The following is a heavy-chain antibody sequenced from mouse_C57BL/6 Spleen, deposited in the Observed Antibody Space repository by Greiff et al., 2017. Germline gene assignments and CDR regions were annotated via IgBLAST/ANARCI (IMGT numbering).Heavy chain of an antibody. CDR1: GFTFSSSA. CDR3: ARDLSSYWYFDV. J-gene: IGHJ1*03. V-gene: IGHV5-4*01. CDR2: ISDGGSYT. Sequence: EVMLVESGGGLVKPGGSLKLSCAASGFTFSSSAMSWVRQTPEKRLEWVATISDGGSYTYYPDNVKGRFTISRDNAKNNLYLQMSHLKSEDTAMYYCARDLSSYWYFDVWGTGTTVTVSS.